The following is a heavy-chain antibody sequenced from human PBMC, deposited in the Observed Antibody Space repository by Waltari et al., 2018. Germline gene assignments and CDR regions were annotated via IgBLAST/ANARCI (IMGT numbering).Heavy chain of an antibody. J-gene: IGHJ5*02. D-gene: IGHD5-12*01. CDR3: ARVYGGYGRGHWFDP. CDR2: IYYSGST. CDR1: GGSISTYY. Sequence: HVQLQASGPGLVKPSETLSPTCPVSGGSISTYYRIGITQPPGKGLEWIGYIYYSGSTNYNPSLKSRVTISVDTSKNQFSLKLSSVTAADTAVYYCARVYGGYGRGHWFDPWGQGTLVTVSS. V-gene: IGHV4-59*01.